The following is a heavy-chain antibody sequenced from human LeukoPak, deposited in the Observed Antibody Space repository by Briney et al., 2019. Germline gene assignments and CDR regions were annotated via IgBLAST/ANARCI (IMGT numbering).Heavy chain of an antibody. D-gene: IGHD2-15*01. Sequence: GGSLRLSCAASGFIFSSFFLNWVRLTPGGELEWVACISLDGSETFYMDSVRGRFTISRDNTEKSLYLQMNSLRAEDTAVYFCVGDLGHSRHYFEYWGQGALVTVSS. CDR3: VGDLGHSRHYFEY. CDR1: GFIFSSFF. J-gene: IGHJ4*02. V-gene: IGHV3-7*01. CDR2: ISLDGSET.